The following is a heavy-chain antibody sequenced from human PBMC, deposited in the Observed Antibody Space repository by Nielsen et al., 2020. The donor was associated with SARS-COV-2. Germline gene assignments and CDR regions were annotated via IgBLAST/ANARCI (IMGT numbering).Heavy chain of an antibody. CDR1: GGSVSSGSYY. CDR2: IYTSGST. D-gene: IGHD3-22*01. J-gene: IGHJ3*02. V-gene: IGHV4-61*01. CDR3: ARLGFYYDSSGYNPVGAAFDI. Sequence: SETLSLTCTVSGGSVSSGSYYWSWIRQPPGEGLEWIGYIYTSGSTTYNPSLKSRVTIAVDTSKNQCSLRLSSVTTADTAVYYCARLGFYYDSSGYNPVGAAFDIWGQGTMVTVSS.